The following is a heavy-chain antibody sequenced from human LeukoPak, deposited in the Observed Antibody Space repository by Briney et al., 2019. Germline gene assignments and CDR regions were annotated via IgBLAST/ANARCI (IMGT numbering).Heavy chain of an antibody. CDR1: GGSFSGYY. D-gene: IGHD1-1*01. J-gene: IGHJ5*02. CDR2: INHSGST. V-gene: IGHV4-34*01. Sequence: PSETLSLTCAVYGGSFSGYYWSWIRQPPGKGLEWIGEINHSGSTNYNPSLKSRVTISVDTSKTQFSLRLSSVTAADTSVYYCARYEVLMGTWFDPWGPGTLVTVSS. CDR3: ARYEVLMGTWFDP.